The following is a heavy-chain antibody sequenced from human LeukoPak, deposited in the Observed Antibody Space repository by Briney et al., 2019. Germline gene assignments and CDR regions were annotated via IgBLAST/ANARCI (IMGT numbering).Heavy chain of an antibody. Sequence: SVKVSCKASGFTCTSSAVQWVRQASGQRLEWIGWIVVGSGNTNYAQKFQERVTITRDMSTSTAYMELSSLRSEDTAVYYCAASGHSSSWYYFDYWGQGTLVTVSS. J-gene: IGHJ4*02. CDR2: IVVGSGNT. CDR1: GFTCTSSA. V-gene: IGHV1-58*01. CDR3: AASGHSSSWYYFDY. D-gene: IGHD6-13*01.